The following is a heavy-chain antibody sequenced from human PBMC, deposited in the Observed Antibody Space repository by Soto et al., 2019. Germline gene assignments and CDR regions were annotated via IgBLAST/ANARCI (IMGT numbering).Heavy chain of an antibody. CDR3: ARKDSSSAFDY. CDR1: GYSFTTYW. D-gene: IGHD3-22*01. Sequence: ESLTISCKGSGYSFTTYWIGWVRQMPGKGLEWMGIIYPGDSDTRYSPSFQGQVTISADKYISTAYLQWSSLKASDTAMYYCARKDSSSAFDYWGQGTLVTVSS. V-gene: IGHV5-51*01. J-gene: IGHJ4*02. CDR2: IYPGDSDT.